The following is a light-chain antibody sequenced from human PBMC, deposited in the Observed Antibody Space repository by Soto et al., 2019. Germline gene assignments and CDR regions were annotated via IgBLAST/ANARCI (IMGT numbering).Light chain of an antibody. CDR3: LLYGDSPPAYT. J-gene: IGKJ2*01. CDR1: QSVSSRN. V-gene: IGKV3-20*01. Sequence: EIVLTQSPGTLSLFPGERATLSCRASQSVSSRNLAWYRQKPGQAPSLLIYGAFNRATDIPDRFSGSGSATDFTLTISRLEPADFAVYYCLLYGDSPPAYTFGQGNKLDIK. CDR2: GAF.